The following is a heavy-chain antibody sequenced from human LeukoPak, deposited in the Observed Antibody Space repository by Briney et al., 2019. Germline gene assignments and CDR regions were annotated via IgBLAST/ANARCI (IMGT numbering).Heavy chain of an antibody. Sequence: GGSLRLSCAASGFTFTSYWIHWVRQAPGKGLVWVSRIKGDESSTNYADSVKGRFTISRDNAKNTVYLHMNSLRVEDAAVYYCARGIKNYYGVDVWGQGTTVTVSS. D-gene: IGHD2-15*01. J-gene: IGHJ6*02. CDR3: ARGIKNYYGVDV. V-gene: IGHV3-74*01. CDR2: IKGDESST. CDR1: GFTFTSYW.